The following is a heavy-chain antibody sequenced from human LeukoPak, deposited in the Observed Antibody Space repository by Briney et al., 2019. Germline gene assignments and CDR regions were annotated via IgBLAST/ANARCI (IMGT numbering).Heavy chain of an antibody. CDR2: ISYDDTNK. V-gene: IGHV3-30-3*01. J-gene: IGHJ4*02. D-gene: IGHD2-2*01. CDR1: GFTFTKYA. CDR3: ARDCSSATCYAAFDY. Sequence: GGSLRLSCVASGFTFTKYAMDWVRQAPGKGLEWVASISYDDTNKAYSDSVKGRFTVSRDKSNNTLYLQMNSLRAEDTGVYYCARDCSSATCYAAFDYWGQGTLVTVSS.